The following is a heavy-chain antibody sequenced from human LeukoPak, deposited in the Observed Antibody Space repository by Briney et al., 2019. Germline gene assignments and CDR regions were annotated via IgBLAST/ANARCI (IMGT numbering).Heavy chain of an antibody. D-gene: IGHD3-22*01. CDR1: GGSISSSSYY. CDR3: ARHGAARYYYDSSGYYLDY. J-gene: IGHJ4*02. V-gene: IGHV4-39*01. CDR2: IYYSGST. Sequence: PSETLSLTCTVSGGSISSSSYYWGWIRQPPGKGLEWIGSIYYSGSTYYNPSLKSRVTISVDTSKNQFSLKLSSVTAADTAVYYCARHGAARYYYDSSGYYLDYWGQGTLVTVSS.